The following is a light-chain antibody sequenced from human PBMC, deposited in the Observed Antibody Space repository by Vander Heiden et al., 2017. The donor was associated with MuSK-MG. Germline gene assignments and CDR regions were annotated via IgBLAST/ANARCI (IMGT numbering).Light chain of an antibody. CDR2: EVS. V-gene: IGLV2-14*01. CDR3: SSYTSNNTPWV. J-gene: IGLJ3*02. Sequence: QSALTQPASVSGSPGQSITLSCPGTSSDVGGYNSVPWYQHHPGKAPKLMMYEVSNRPAGVSNRFSGSKAGNTASLTISGLQAEDEADYYCSSYTSNNTPWVFGGGTKLTVL. CDR1: SSDVGGYNS.